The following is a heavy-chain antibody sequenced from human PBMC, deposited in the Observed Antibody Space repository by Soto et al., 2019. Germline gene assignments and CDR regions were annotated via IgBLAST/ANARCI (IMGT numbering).Heavy chain of an antibody. D-gene: IGHD3-3*01. Sequence: ASVKVSCKASGYTFTNYGISWVRQAPGQGLEWMGWISAYNGNTNYAQKLHGRVTMTTDTFTSTAYMELRSLRSDDTAVYYCARDHPRADFWTGYYTGRWFDPWGQGTLVTVSS. CDR1: GYTFTNYG. CDR3: ARDHPRADFWTGYYTGRWFDP. CDR2: ISAYNGNT. V-gene: IGHV1-18*01. J-gene: IGHJ5*02.